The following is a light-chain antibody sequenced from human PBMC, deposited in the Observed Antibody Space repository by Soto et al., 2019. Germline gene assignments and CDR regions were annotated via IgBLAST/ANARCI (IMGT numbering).Light chain of an antibody. CDR1: SSDVGGYNY. Sequence: QSALTQPPSASGSPGQSFTISCTGTSSDVGGYNYVSWYQQHPGKAPKLMISEVSKRPSGVPDRFSGSKSGNTASLTVSGLQAEDEADYYCSSFAVNNNLVFGGGTKLTFL. CDR3: SSFAVNNNLV. J-gene: IGLJ2*01. CDR2: EVS. V-gene: IGLV2-8*01.